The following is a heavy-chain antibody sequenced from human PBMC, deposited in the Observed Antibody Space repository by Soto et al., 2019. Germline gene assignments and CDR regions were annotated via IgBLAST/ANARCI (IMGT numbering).Heavy chain of an antibody. CDR2: VKSKTEGGSV. Sequence: VQLVESGGGLVKPGGSLRLSCAASGFTFNNAWMSWVRQAPGKGLEWVGRVKSKTEGGSVDYSAPVQGSFSISRDDSTKTPYVQRNSLNSEDTAVYYFAAMSGHSSVWFNNGGKGPRVTVS. V-gene: IGHV3-15*01. J-gene: IGHJ4*02. D-gene: IGHD3-22*01. CDR3: AAMSGHSSVWFNN. CDR1: GFTFNNAW.